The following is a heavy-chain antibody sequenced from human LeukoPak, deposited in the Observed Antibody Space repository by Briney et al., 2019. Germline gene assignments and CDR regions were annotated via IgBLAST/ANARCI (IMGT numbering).Heavy chain of an antibody. V-gene: IGHV4-34*01. CDR2: INHSGST. D-gene: IGHD3-3*01. CDR1: GGSFSGYY. Sequence: PSETLSLTCAVYGGSFSGYYWSWIRQPPGKGLEWIGEINHSGSTNYNPSLKSRVTISVDTSKNQFSLKLSSVTAADTAVYYCARGRLRFLGWQSKPFAPWGQGTPVPVSS. CDR3: ARGRLRFLGWQSKPFAP. J-gene: IGHJ5*02.